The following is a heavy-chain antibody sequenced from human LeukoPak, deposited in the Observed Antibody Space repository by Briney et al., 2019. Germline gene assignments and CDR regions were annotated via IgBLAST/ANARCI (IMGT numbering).Heavy chain of an antibody. V-gene: IGHV1-18*01. J-gene: IGHJ5*02. CDR2: ISDYNGNT. CDR3: ARESIGVGNWFDP. Sequence: GASVQVSCKASGYTFNSYGISWVRQAPGQGLEWMGWISDYNGNTNYAQKRQGRVTMTTDTSTSTAYMELRSLRSDDTAVYYCARESIGVGNWFDPWGQGTLVTVSS. CDR1: GYTFNSYG. D-gene: IGHD2-21*01.